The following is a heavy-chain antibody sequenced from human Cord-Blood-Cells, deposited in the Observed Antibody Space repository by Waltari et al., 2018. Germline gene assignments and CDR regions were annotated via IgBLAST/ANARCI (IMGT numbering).Heavy chain of an antibody. CDR3: ARREANWGGEGNWFDP. V-gene: IGHV4-34*01. D-gene: IGHD7-27*01. CDR2: INHSGST. CDR1: GGSFSGYY. J-gene: IGHJ5*02. Sequence: QVQLQQWGAGLLKPSETLSLTCAVYGGSFSGYYWSWIRQPPGKGLEWIGEINHSGSTSHTPSLMGRVTISVDTSKNQFSRKRSSVTAADTAVYYCARREANWGGEGNWFDPWGQGTLVTVSS.